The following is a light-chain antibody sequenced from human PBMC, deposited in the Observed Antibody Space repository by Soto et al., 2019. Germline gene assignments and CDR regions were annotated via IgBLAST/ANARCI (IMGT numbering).Light chain of an antibody. CDR3: QQYEKWPPIT. J-gene: IGKJ5*01. CDR1: QSVRSN. V-gene: IGKV3-15*01. Sequence: SPATLSASPGERATLSCRASQSVRSNLAWYQQKPGQAPRLLIYGASTRATGIPARFSGSGSGTEFTLTISSLQSEDFAVYNCQQYEKWPPITFGQGTRLEIK. CDR2: GAS.